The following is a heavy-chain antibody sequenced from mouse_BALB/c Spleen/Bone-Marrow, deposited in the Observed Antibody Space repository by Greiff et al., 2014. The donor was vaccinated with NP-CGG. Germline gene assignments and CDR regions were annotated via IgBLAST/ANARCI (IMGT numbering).Heavy chain of an antibody. V-gene: IGHV5-17*02. D-gene: IGHD2-4*01. Sequence: DVQLQESGGGLEQPGGSRKLSCAASGFTFSSFGMHWVRQAPEKGLEWVAYISNGSSTIYYADTVKGRFTISRDNPKNTLFLQMTSLRSEDTAMYYCARKGAMITHYYAMDYWGQGTSVTVSS. CDR3: ARKGAMITHYYAMDY. CDR2: ISNGSSTI. CDR1: GFTFSSFG. J-gene: IGHJ4*01.